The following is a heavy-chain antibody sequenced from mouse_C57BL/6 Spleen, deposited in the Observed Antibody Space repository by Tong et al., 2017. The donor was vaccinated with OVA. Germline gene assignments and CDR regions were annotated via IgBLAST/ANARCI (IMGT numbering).Heavy chain of an antibody. D-gene: IGHD2-3*01. CDR2: ISDGGSYT. CDR3: ARPIYDGYYEAMDY. CDR1: GFTFSSYA. V-gene: IGHV5-4*01. Sequence: EVQLQESGGGLVKPGGSLKLSCAASGFTFSSYAMSWVRQTPEKRLEWVATISDGGSYTYYPDNVKGRFTISRDNAKNTLFLQMTSLRSEDTAMYYCARPIYDGYYEAMDYWGQGTSVTVSS. J-gene: IGHJ4*01.